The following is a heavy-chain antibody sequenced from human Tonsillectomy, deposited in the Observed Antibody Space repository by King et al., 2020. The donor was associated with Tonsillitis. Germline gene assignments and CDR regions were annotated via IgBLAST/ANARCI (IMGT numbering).Heavy chain of an antibody. J-gene: IGHJ4*02. CDR2: FRSKTYGGKA. V-gene: IGHV3-49*03. D-gene: IGHD3-22*01. Sequence: VQLVESGGGLVQPGRSLRLSCTASGFTFSDYTMSWFRQAAGKGLEWVGFFRSKTYGGKAEYAASVKGRFTISRDDSKSIAYLQMNSLKTEDTAVYYCTRDRYYYDGSGSFLYWGQGTLVTVSS. CDR1: GFTFSDYT. CDR3: TRDRYYYDGSGSFLY.